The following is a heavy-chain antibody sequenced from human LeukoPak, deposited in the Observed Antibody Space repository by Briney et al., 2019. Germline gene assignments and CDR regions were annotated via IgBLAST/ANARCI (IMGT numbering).Heavy chain of an antibody. V-gene: IGHV3-23*01. J-gene: IGHJ4*02. Sequence: TGGSLRLSCAASGFSFSSYAMSWVRQAPGKGLEWVSAISGSGGNTYYADSVKGRFTISRDNSKNTLYLQMNSLRAEDTAIYYCATYRQVLLPFESWGQGTLVTVSS. CDR1: GFSFSSYA. CDR2: ISGSGGNT. CDR3: ATYRQVLLPFES. D-gene: IGHD2-8*02.